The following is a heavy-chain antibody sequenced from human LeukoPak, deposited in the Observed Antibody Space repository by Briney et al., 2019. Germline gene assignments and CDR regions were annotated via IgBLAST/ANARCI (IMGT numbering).Heavy chain of an antibody. J-gene: IGHJ4*02. CDR1: GFTFSSYA. D-gene: IGHD6-25*01. CDR3: AKGVGARGYGLPRRFDY. V-gene: IGHV3-23*01. Sequence: PGGSLRLSCAASGFTFSSYAMSWVRQAPGKGLEWVSAISGSGGSTYYADSVKGRFTISRDNSKNTLYLQMNSLRAEDTAVYYCAKGVGARGYGLPRRFDYWGQGTLVTVSS. CDR2: ISGSGGST.